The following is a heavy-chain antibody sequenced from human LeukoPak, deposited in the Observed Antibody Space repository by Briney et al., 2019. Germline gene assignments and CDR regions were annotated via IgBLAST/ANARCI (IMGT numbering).Heavy chain of an antibody. CDR2: IYYSGST. Sequence: PSETLSLTCTVSGGSISSSSYYWGWIRQPPGKGLEWIGSIYYSGSTYYNPSLKSRVTISVDTSKNQFSLKLSSVTAADTAVYYCARPGVASLYGMDVWGQGTTVTVSS. CDR3: ARPGVASLYGMDV. CDR1: GGSISSSSYY. J-gene: IGHJ6*02. V-gene: IGHV4-39*01. D-gene: IGHD2-15*01.